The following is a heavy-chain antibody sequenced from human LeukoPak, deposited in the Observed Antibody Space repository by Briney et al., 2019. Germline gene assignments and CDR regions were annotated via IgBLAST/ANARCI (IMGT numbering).Heavy chain of an antibody. J-gene: IGHJ4*02. CDR1: GGSISSSSYY. Sequence: PSETLPLTCTVSGGSISSSSYYWGWIRQPPGKGLEWIGSIYYSGSTYYNPSLKSRVTISVDTSKNQFSLKLSSVTAADTAVYYCARDRGGMGYYYGSGPIDYWGQGTLVTVSS. CDR3: ARDRGGMGYYYGSGPIDY. CDR2: IYYSGST. D-gene: IGHD3-10*01. V-gene: IGHV4-39*07.